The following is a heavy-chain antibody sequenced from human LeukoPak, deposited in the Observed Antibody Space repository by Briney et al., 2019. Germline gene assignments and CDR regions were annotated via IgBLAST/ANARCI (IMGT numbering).Heavy chain of an antibody. CDR1: GGSISNYF. CDR2: MHYSGPA. Sequence: SETLSLTCTVSGGSISNYFWSWIRQPPGKGLEWIGYMHYSGPANYNPSLKSRVTISVDTSKNQFSLKLSSVTAADTAVYYCARAYYDYVWGSSPLYYFDYWGQGTLVTVSS. D-gene: IGHD3-16*01. J-gene: IGHJ4*02. CDR3: ARAYYDYVWGSSPLYYFDY. V-gene: IGHV4-59*08.